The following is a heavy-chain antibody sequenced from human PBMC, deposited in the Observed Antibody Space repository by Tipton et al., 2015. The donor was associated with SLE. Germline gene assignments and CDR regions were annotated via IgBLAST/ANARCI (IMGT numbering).Heavy chain of an antibody. CDR2: IYYSGST. Sequence: TLSLTCTVSGYSISSGYYWGWIRQPPGKGLEWIGSIYYSGSTYYNPSLKSRVTISVDTSKNQFSLKLSSVTAADTAVYYCARGKGNAFDIWGQGTMVTVSS. CDR1: GYSISSGYY. CDR3: ARGKGNAFDI. V-gene: IGHV4-38-2*02. J-gene: IGHJ3*02.